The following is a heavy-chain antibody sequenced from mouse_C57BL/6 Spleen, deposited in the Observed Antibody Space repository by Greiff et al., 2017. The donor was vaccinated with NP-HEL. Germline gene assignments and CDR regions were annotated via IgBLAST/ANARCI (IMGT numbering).Heavy chain of an antibody. D-gene: IGHD2-2*01. CDR2: IRSKSNNYAT. V-gene: IGHV10-1*01. Sequence: EVKLMESGGGLVQPKGSLKLSCAASGFSFNTYAMNWVRQAPGKGLEWVARIRSKSNNYATYYADSVKDRFTISRDDSESMLYLQMNNLKTEDTAMYYCVRAYGYDYYAVDYWGQGTSVTVSS. J-gene: IGHJ4*01. CDR1: GFSFNTYA. CDR3: VRAYGYDYYAVDY.